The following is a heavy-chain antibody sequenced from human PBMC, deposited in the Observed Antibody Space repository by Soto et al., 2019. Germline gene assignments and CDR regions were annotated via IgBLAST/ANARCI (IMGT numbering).Heavy chain of an antibody. CDR1: GFTFSSYG. J-gene: IGHJ3*02. CDR2: IWYDGSNK. CDR3: ARDLMVAHDAFDI. Sequence: GGSLRLSCAASGFTFSSYGMHWVRQAPGKGLEWVAVIWYDGSNKYYADSVKGRLTISRDNSKNTLYLQMNSLSAEDTAVYYCARDLMVAHDAFDIWGQGTMVTVSS. D-gene: IGHD2-8*01. V-gene: IGHV3-33*01.